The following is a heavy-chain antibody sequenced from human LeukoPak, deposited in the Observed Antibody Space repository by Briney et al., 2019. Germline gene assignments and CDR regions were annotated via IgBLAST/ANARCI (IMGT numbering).Heavy chain of an antibody. V-gene: IGHV1-69*01. J-gene: IGHJ4*02. D-gene: IGHD6-19*01. CDR1: GGTFSSYA. CDR3: ARDRRTYSSGWYDY. Sequence: GASVKVSCKASGGTFSSYAISWVRQAPGQGLEWMGGIIPIFGTANYARKFQGRVTITAGESTSTAYMELSSLRSEDTAVYYCARDRRTYSSGWYDYWGQGTLVTVSS. CDR2: IIPIFGTA.